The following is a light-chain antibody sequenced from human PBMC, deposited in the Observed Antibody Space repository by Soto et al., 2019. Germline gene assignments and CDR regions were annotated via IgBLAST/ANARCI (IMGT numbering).Light chain of an antibody. CDR3: QQYGVSPWT. CDR2: GAS. J-gene: IGKJ1*01. CDR1: QSISSTY. V-gene: IGKV3-20*01. Sequence: EVGLTQSPGTLSLSPGERATLSCRASQSISSTYLAWYQHKPAQAPTLLISGASNRATGIPDRFSGSGSGTDFTLTISRLEPDDFAVYFCQQYGVSPWTFGQGTKVEIK.